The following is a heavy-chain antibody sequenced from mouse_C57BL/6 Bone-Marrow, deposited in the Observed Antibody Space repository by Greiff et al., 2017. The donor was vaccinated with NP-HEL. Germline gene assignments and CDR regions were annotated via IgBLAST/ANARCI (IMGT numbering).Heavy chain of an antibody. CDR3: ARASSNFDY. CDR2: IHPNSGST. V-gene: IGHV1-64*01. Sequence: QVHVKQPGAELVKPGASVKLSCKASGYSFTSYWMHWVKQRPGQGLEWIGMIHPNSGSTNYNEKFKSKATLTVDKSSSTAYMQLSSLTSEDSAVENCARASSNFDYWGQGTTLTVAS. J-gene: IGHJ2*01. CDR1: GYSFTSYW. D-gene: IGHD1-1*01.